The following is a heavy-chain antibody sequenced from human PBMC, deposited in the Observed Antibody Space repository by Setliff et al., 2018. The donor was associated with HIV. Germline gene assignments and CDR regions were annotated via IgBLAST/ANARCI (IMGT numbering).Heavy chain of an antibody. J-gene: IGHJ1*01. CDR3: ARGADASGYFYREYFQH. V-gene: IGHV1-69*01. D-gene: IGHD3-22*01. CDR1: GVTFNYSF. Sequence: VSCKASGVTFNYSFITWVRQAPGQGLEWMGGVVPTIHEATYAQKFQGRVTITADESATTVYMEMSGLTSEDTAIYYCARGADASGYFYREYFQHWGQGTQVTVSS. CDR2: VVPTIHEA.